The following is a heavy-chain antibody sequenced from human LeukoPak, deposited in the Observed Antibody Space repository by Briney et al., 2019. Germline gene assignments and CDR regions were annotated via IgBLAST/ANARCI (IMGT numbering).Heavy chain of an antibody. CDR3: ARRTVTYWFDF. CDR2: IYYNGST. J-gene: IGHJ4*02. Sequence: PSETLSHTCTVSGGSISNSVYYWGWIRQPPGKGLEWIGTIYYNGSTYYNPSLKSRVTISVDTSKNQFSLKLSSVAAADTAVYYCARRTVTYWFDFWGQGTLVTGSS. CDR1: GGSISNSVYY. D-gene: IGHD4-17*01. V-gene: IGHV4-39*01.